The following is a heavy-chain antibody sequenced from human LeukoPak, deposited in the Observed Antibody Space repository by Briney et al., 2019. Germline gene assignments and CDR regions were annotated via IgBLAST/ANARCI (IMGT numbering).Heavy chain of an antibody. V-gene: IGHV3-23*01. CDR3: ARDGVSMVRGVRVLDYYNYYMDV. Sequence: PGGSLRLSCAASGFTFSSYAMSWVRQAPGKGLEWVSAISGSGGSTYYADSVKGRFTISRDNSKNTLYLQINSLRAEDTAVYYCARDGVSMVRGVRVLDYYNYYMDVWGKGTTVTISS. J-gene: IGHJ6*03. CDR2: ISGSGGST. D-gene: IGHD3-10*01. CDR1: GFTFSSYA.